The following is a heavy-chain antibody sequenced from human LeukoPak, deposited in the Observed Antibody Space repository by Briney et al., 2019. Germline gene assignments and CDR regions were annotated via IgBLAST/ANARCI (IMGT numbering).Heavy chain of an antibody. CDR1: GFTFSSYE. V-gene: IGHV3-48*03. D-gene: IGHD3-9*01. CDR2: ISSSGSTI. Sequence: GGSLRLSCAASGFTFSSYEMNWVRQAPGKGLGWVSYISSSGSTIYYADSVKGRFTISRDNAKNSLYLQMNSLRDEDTAVYYCARDAGGSYYDILTGYYTNYGMDVWGQGTTVTVSS. CDR3: ARDAGGSYYDILTGYYTNYGMDV. J-gene: IGHJ6*02.